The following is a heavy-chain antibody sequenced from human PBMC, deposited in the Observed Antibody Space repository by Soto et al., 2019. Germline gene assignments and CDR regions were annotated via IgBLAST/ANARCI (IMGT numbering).Heavy chain of an antibody. CDR3: ARDRYYYGSGSYYPPAPFDY. CDR2: INPSGGST. J-gene: IGHJ4*02. D-gene: IGHD3-10*01. Sequence: GASVKVSCKASGYTFTSYYMHWVRQAPGQGLEWMGIINPSGGSTNYAQKFQGRVTITADESTSTAYMELSSLRSEDTAVYYCARDRYYYGSGSYYPPAPFDYWGQGTLVTVSS. CDR1: GYTFTSYY. V-gene: IGHV1-46*01.